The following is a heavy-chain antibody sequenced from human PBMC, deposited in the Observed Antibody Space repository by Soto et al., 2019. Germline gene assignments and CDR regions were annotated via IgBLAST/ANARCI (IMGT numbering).Heavy chain of an antibody. CDR2: IRSKAYGGTT. Sequence: GGSLRLSCTASGFTFGDYAMSWFRQAPGKGLEWVGFIRSKAYGGTTEYAASVKGRFTISRDDSKSIAYLQMNSLKTEDTAVYYCTRDKDSDFWSGLHYYYYYMDVWGKGTTVTVSS. D-gene: IGHD3-3*01. CDR3: TRDKDSDFWSGLHYYYYYMDV. V-gene: IGHV3-49*03. J-gene: IGHJ6*03. CDR1: GFTFGDYA.